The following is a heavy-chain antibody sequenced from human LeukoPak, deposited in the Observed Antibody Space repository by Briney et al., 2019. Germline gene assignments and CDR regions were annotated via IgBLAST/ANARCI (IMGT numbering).Heavy chain of an antibody. V-gene: IGHV4-59*01. CDR3: ATGRAYSSVDY. CDR1: GGSISSYY. D-gene: IGHD6-19*01. Sequence: PSETLSLTCTVSGGSISSYYWSWIRQPPGKGLEWIGCIYYTGSTNYNPSLKSRVTISVDTSKNQFSLKLSSVTAADTAVYYCATGRAYSSVDYWGQGTLVTVPS. J-gene: IGHJ4*02. CDR2: IYYTGST.